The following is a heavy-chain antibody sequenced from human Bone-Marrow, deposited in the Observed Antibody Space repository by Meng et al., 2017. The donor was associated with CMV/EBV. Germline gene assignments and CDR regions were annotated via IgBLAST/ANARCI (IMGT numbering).Heavy chain of an antibody. CDR2: ISTRSTYI. Sequence: GESLKISCAASGFSFSSYSMNWVRQAPGKGPEWVASISTRSTYIYHADSLKGRFTISRDNAKNSLYLQMNSLRAEDTAVYYCAREGSSWYYYFDYWGQGTLVTVSS. CDR3: AREGSSWYYYFDY. J-gene: IGHJ4*02. D-gene: IGHD6-13*01. CDR1: GFSFSSYS. V-gene: IGHV3-21*01.